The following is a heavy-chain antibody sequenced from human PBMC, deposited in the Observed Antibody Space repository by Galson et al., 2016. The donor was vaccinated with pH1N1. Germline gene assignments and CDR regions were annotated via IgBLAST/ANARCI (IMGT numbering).Heavy chain of an antibody. CDR2: IYYSGST. CDR1: GGSISSSSYY. CDR3: ARSRMNQFEAFDI. V-gene: IGHV4-39*01. J-gene: IGHJ3*02. Sequence: ETLSLTCTVSGGSISSSSYYWGWIRQPPGKGLEWIGNIYYSGSTYYNSSLKSRVTISVDTSKNQFSLKLSSVTAADTAVYYCARSRMNQFEAFDIWGQGTMVPDSS. D-gene: IGHD1-14*01.